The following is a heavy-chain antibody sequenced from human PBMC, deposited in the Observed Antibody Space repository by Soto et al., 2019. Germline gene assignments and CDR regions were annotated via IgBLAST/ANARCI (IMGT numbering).Heavy chain of an antibody. J-gene: IGHJ6*03. V-gene: IGHV3-21*01. CDR3: ARVSSSYNYYYYYYMDV. D-gene: IGHD6-6*01. CDR2: ISSSSSYI. CDR1: GFTFSSYS. Sequence: PGGSLRLSCAASGFTFSSYSMNWVRQAPGKGLEWVSSISSSSSYIYYADSVKGRFTISRDNAKNSLYLQMNSLRAEDTAVYYCARVSSSYNYYYYYYMDVWGKGTTVTVSS.